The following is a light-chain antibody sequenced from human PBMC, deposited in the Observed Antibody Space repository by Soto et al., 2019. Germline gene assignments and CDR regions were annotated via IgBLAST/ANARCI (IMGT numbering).Light chain of an antibody. CDR1: QSVSTY. CDR3: QHRSGWPPWT. V-gene: IGKV3-11*01. J-gene: IGKJ1*01. CDR2: DVS. Sequence: EIVLTQSPATLSLSPGERATLSCRASQSVSTYLAWYQQKPGQAPRLLIYDVSDRATGIPARFSGSGSGTNLTLPISGLEPENFAVYYCQHRSGWPPWTVGQGIKVQI.